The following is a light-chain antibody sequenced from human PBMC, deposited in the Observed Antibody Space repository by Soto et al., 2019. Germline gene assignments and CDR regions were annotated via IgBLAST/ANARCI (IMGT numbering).Light chain of an antibody. CDR1: QSVSSY. V-gene: IGKV3-11*01. CDR3: QQYRGS. J-gene: IGKJ2*04. CDR2: DAS. Sequence: EIVLTQSPATLSLSPGERATLSCRASQSVSSYLAWYQQKPGQAPRLLIYDASNRATGIPARFSGSGSGTDFSLTISRLEPEDFAVYYCQQYRGSFGQGTKLEMK.